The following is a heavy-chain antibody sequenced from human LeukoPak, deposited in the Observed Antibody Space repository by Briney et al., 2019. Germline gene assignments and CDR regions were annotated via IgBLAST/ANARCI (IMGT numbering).Heavy chain of an antibody. J-gene: IGHJ4*02. Sequence: GEPLKISCKGSGYTFTNYWIGWVRQMPGKGLEWMGIMYPGDSDTSYSPSFQGQVTISADKSISTAYLQWSSLKASDTAMYYCARGDYGDFRVFYTLFDYWGQGTLVTVSS. V-gene: IGHV5-51*01. CDR3: ARGDYGDFRVFYTLFDY. CDR2: MYPGDSDT. CDR1: GYTFTNYW. D-gene: IGHD4-17*01.